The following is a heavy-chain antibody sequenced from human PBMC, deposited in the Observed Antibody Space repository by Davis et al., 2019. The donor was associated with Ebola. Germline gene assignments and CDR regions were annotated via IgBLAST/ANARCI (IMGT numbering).Heavy chain of an antibody. CDR3: ARDQLRFLDRGDY. J-gene: IGHJ4*02. Sequence: PGGSLRLSCAASGFTFSSYSMNWVRQAPGKGLEWVSSISSSSSYIYYADSVKGRFTISRDNAKNSLYLQMNSLRAEDTAVYYCARDQLRFLDRGDYWGQGTLVTVSS. D-gene: IGHD3-3*01. V-gene: IGHV3-21*01. CDR1: GFTFSSYS. CDR2: ISSSSSYI.